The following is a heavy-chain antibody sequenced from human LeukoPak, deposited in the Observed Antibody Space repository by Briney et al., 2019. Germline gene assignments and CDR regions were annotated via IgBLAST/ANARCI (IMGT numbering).Heavy chain of an antibody. CDR1: GGSFSGYY. D-gene: IGHD2-2*02. CDR2: INHSGST. J-gene: IGHJ6*02. Sequence: SETLSLTCAVYGGSFSGYYWSWIRQPPGKGLEWIGEINHSGSTNYNPSLKSRVTISVDTSKNQFSLKLSSVTAADTAVYYCARGRYCRSTSCYSPRPSYGMDVWGQGTTVTVSS. CDR3: ARGRYCRSTSCYSPRPSYGMDV. V-gene: IGHV4-34*01.